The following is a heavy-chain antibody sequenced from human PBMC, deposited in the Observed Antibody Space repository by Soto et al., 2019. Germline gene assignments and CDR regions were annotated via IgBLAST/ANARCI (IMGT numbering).Heavy chain of an antibody. CDR2: IIPIFGTA. D-gene: IGHD1-20*01. CDR3: ARFNLYYYYGMDV. Sequence: SVKVSCKACGGSFSSYAISLLRQAPGQGLEWMGGIIPIFGTANYAQKFQGRVTITADESTSTAYMELSSLRSEDTAVYYCARFNLYYYYGMDVWGQGTTVTVSS. CDR1: GGSFSSYA. J-gene: IGHJ6*02. V-gene: IGHV1-69*13.